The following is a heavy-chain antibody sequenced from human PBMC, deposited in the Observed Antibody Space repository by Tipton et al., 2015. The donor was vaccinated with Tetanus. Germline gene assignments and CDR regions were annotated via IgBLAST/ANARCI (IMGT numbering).Heavy chain of an antibody. CDR2: VYYSGRT. J-gene: IGHJ4*02. CDR3: ASAYPGGGYGGS. D-gene: IGHD2-15*01. V-gene: IGHV4-59*08. Sequence: LSLTCTFSGVSSTTTYWNWIRQSPGKGLEWLAYVYYSGRTNYSPSLGSRATISLDTSKNQVSLKLDSVTAADSAVYYCASAYPGGGYGGSWGQGILVTVSS. CDR1: GVSSTTTY.